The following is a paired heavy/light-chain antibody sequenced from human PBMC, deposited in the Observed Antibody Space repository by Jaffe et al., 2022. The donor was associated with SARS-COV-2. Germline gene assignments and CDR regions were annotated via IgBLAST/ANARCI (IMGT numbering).Heavy chain of an antibody. CDR2: IYFSGST. J-gene: IGHJ4*02. CDR1: GGSISSGDYY. CDR3: ASWKERDAYMRSTYCFDY. D-gene: IGHD1-1*01. Sequence: QVQLQESGPGLVKPSQTLSLTCTVSGGSISSGDYYWSWIRQPPGKGLEWIGNIYFSGSTYYNPSLKSRGTISVDTSRNQFSLKLSSVTAADTAVYYCASWKERDAYMRSTYCFDYWGQGSLVTVSS. V-gene: IGHV4-30-4*01.
Light chain of an antibody. J-gene: IGLJ2*01. Sequence: QSALTQPASVSGSPGQSITISCTGTSSDLDGYNYVSWYQQHPGKAPKLMIYEVSHRPSGVSNRFSGSKSGNTASLTISGLQAEDEADYYCSSYASTFVVFGGGTKLTVL. CDR2: EVS. CDR1: SSDLDGYNY. CDR3: SSYASTFVV. V-gene: IGLV2-14*03.